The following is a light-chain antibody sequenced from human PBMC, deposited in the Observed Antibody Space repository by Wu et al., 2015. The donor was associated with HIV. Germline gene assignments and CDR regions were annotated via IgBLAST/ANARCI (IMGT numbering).Light chain of an antibody. V-gene: IGKV3-20*01. CDR1: QSIVRSY. Sequence: IVLTQSPGTLSLPPGERATLSCRASQSIVRSYLAWYQQKPGQAPRLLIYGGSSRATGIPDRFSGSGSGTDFTLTISRLEPEDFAVYYCQQYGSSPYTFGQGTKLEIK. J-gene: IGKJ2*01. CDR3: QQYGSSPYT. CDR2: GGS.